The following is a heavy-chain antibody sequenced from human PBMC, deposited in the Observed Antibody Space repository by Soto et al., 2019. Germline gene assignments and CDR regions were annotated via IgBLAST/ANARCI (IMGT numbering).Heavy chain of an antibody. CDR2: IIPIFGTA. J-gene: IGHJ5*02. D-gene: IGHD2-2*01. V-gene: IGHV1-69*13. Sequence: SVKVSCKASGGTFSSYAISWVRQAPGQGLEWMGGIIPIFGTANYAQKFQGRVTITADESTSTAYMELSSLRSEDTAVYYCARGYCCITSCYWSWFDLRGQGTLVTVSS. CDR3: ARGYCCITSCYWSWFDL. CDR1: GGTFSSYA.